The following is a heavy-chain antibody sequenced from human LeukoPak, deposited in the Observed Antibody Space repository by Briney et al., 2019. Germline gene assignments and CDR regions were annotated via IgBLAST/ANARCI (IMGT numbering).Heavy chain of an antibody. CDR1: GFTFRNYG. J-gene: IGHJ3*02. V-gene: IGHV3-30*02. Sequence: PGGSLRLSCAASGFTFRNYGMHWVRQAPGKGLEWVAFIRYDGSYKYYADSVKGRFTISRDNAKNSLYLQMNSLRAEDTAVYYCARFLTGYDAFDIWGQGTMVTVSS. CDR2: IRYDGSYK. D-gene: IGHD3-9*01. CDR3: ARFLTGYDAFDI.